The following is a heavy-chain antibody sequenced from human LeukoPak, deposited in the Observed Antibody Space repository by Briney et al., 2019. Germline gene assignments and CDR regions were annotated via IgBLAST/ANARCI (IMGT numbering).Heavy chain of an antibody. J-gene: IGHJ6*03. V-gene: IGHV4-59*01. Sequence: SETLSLTCTVSGGSISSYYWSCFRQPPGKGLEWIGFISYSGSTKYNPSLKSRVTISVDTSKNQFSLKLSSVTAADTAVYYCARVRGERYCSSTSCFRTYYYYYMDVWGKGTTVTVSS. CDR1: GGSISSYY. CDR3: ARVRGERYCSSTSCFRTYYYYYMDV. D-gene: IGHD2-2*01. CDR2: ISYSGST.